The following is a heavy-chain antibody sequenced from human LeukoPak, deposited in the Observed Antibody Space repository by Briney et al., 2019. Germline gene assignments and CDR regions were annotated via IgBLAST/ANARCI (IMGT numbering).Heavy chain of an antibody. V-gene: IGHV3-7*01. J-gene: IGHJ4*02. Sequence: GGSLRLSCAASGFTFSSYAMSWVRQAPGKGLDWVANINPDGSGKRYMDSVKGRFTIARDNADNSLSLQMNSLRAEDTAVYYCASWGAGGNSWGQGTLVTVSS. D-gene: IGHD3-16*01. CDR2: INPDGSGK. CDR3: ASWGAGGNS. CDR1: GFTFSSYA.